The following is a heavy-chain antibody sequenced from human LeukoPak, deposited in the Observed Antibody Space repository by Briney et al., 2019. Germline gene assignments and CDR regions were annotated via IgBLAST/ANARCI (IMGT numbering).Heavy chain of an antibody. D-gene: IGHD3-10*01. CDR3: ARGSVGPRYYGSGNFDY. V-gene: IGHV3-21*01. J-gene: IGHJ4*02. CDR2: ISPSSSSI. CDR1: GFTFSNCN. Sequence: TTGGSLRLSCAASGFTFSNCNMNWVRHAPGKGLEWVSSISPSSSSIYYADSVKGRLTISRDNAKNSLYLQMNSLRAEDTAVYHCARGSVGPRYYGSGNFDYWGQGTLVTVSS.